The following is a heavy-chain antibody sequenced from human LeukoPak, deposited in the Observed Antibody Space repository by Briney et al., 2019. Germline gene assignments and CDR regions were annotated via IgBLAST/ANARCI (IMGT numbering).Heavy chain of an antibody. D-gene: IGHD2-15*01. CDR1: GFTLSSYG. V-gene: IGHV3-23*01. Sequence: GGSLSLSCAPSGFTLSSYGMGWDRPAPGEGLGWVSAIIGSGGTTYYTDSVKGRFTISRDNSKKTMYMQVNSARAEDTAVYLWANSEIYCNGGICYPYYYMDVWGKGTTVTVSS. CDR2: IIGSGGTT. J-gene: IGHJ6*03. CDR3: ANSEIYCNGGICYPYYYMDV.